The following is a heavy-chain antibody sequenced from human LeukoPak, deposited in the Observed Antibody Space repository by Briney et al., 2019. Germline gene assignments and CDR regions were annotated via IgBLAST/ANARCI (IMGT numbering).Heavy chain of an antibody. V-gene: IGHV1-18*04. CDR3: ARAGGEVRNWFDP. J-gene: IGHJ5*02. D-gene: IGHD4-17*01. CDR2: ISAYNGNT. CDR1: GYTFTGYY. Sequence: ASVKVSCKASGYTFTGYYMHWVRQAPGQGLEWMGWISAYNGNTNYAQKLQGRVTMTTDTSTSTAYMELRSLRSDDTAVYYCARAGGEVRNWFDPWGQGTLVTVSS.